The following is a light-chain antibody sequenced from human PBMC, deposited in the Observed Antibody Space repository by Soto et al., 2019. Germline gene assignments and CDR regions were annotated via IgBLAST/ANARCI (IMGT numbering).Light chain of an antibody. J-gene: IGKJ2*01. Sequence: DVVMTQSPLSLPVTLGQPASISCRSSQSLVYSDGNTYLNWFQQRPGQSPRRLIYKVSNRDSGVPDRFSGSGSVTDFTLKISRVEAEDVGVYYCMQGSHWPYTFGQGTNLEIK. CDR2: KVS. CDR1: QSLVYSDGNTY. V-gene: IGKV2-30*01. CDR3: MQGSHWPYT.